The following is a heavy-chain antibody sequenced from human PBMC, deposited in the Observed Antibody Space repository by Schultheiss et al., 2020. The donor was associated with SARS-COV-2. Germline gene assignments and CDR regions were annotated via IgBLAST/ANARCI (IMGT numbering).Heavy chain of an antibody. CDR1: GFTVSSNY. D-gene: IGHD3-16*01. V-gene: IGHV3-72*01. CDR3: TRGGTVAVDYYYHMDV. CDR2: ARTKGHTNPS. J-gene: IGHJ6*02. Sequence: GGSLRLSCAASGFTVSSNYMTWVRQAPGKGLEWVGRARTKGHTNPSEYAASVKGRFTVSRDDSRNSVYLQMNSLQTEDTAVYFCTRGGTVAVDYYYHMDVWGQGTTVTVSS.